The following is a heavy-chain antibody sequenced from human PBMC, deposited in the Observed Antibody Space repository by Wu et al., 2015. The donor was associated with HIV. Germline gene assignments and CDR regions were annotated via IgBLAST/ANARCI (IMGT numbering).Heavy chain of an antibody. CDR1: GGTFNKFA. CDR3: ATHDFKY. CDR2: FDLEEGET. Sequence: QVQLLQSGAEMRNPGSSVKVSCEASGGTFNKFAINWVRQAPGYGLEWMGGFDLEEGETMYARKFQGRVTMTEDTSTEIAHMELSSLTSEDTAVYYCATHDFKYWGQGTLVTASS. J-gene: IGHJ4*02. V-gene: IGHV1-24*01.